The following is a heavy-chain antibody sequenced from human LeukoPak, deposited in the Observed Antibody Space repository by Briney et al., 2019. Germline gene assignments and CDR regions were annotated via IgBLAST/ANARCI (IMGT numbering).Heavy chain of an antibody. V-gene: IGHV1-18*01. CDR3: ARVEITMVRGVIIPIDAFDI. J-gene: IGHJ3*02. D-gene: IGHD3-10*01. CDR1: GYTFTSYG. CDR2: ISAYNGNT. Sequence: VASVTVSCKASGYTFTSYGISWVRQAPGQGLEWMGWISAYNGNTNYAQKLQGRVTMTTDTSTSTAYMELRSLRSDDTAVYYCARVEITMVRGVIIPIDAFDIWGQGTMVTVSS.